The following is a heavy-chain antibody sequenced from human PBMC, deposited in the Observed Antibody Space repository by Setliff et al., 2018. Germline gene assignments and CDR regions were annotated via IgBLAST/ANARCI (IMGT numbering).Heavy chain of an antibody. D-gene: IGHD2-2*02. V-gene: IGHV4-4*08. Sequence: TSETLSLTCTVSGGSISSDIWSWIRQPPGKGLEWIGQIHTGSTNYNPSLRSRVTISVDMSKNQFSLKLNSVTAADTAVYYCARGINTVSWTPKYWGQGTLVTV. J-gene: IGHJ4*02. CDR3: ARGINTVSWTPKY. CDR2: IHTGST. CDR1: GGSISSDI.